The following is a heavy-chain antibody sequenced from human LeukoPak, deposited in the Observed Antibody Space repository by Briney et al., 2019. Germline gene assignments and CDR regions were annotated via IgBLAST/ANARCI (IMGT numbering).Heavy chain of an antibody. D-gene: IGHD3-22*01. CDR2: IYTSGST. CDR3: ARAHAAYYYDSSGYYYDY. V-gene: IGHV4-4*07. J-gene: IGHJ4*02. CDR1: GGSISSYY. Sequence: SETLSLTCTVSGGSISSYYWSWIRQPAGKGLEWIGRIYTSGSTNYNPSLKSRVTMSVDTSKNQFSLKLSSVTAADTAVYYCARAHAAYYYDSSGYYYDYWGQGTLVTVSS.